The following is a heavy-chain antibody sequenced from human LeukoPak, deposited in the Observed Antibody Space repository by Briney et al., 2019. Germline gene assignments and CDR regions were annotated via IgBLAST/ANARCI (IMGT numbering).Heavy chain of an antibody. CDR3: ARGEGEKVVVVPADLDY. D-gene: IGHD2-2*01. CDR2: INPSAGST. J-gene: IGHJ4*02. CDR1: GYTFTSYY. V-gene: IGHV1-46*01. Sequence: ASVKVSCKASGYTFTSYYMHWVRQAPGQGLEWMGIINPSAGSTSYAQKFQGRVTMTRDTSTSTVYMELSSLRSEDTAVYYCARGEGEKVVVVPADLDYGGQGTLVTGAS.